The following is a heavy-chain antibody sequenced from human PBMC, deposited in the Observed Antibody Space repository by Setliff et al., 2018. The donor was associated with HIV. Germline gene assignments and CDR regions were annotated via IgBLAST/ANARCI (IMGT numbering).Heavy chain of an antibody. D-gene: IGHD3-10*01. J-gene: IGHJ4*02. Sequence: ASVKVSCKASGYTFTRNAMHWVRQAPGQRLEWMGWINAANGKTRYPQRFEARVTITMDTGASTAYMELNSLRSEDSAVYYCARGVIRGVISQGGLDYWGPGTLVTVSS. CDR3: ARGVIRGVISQGGLDY. CDR1: GYTFTRNA. V-gene: IGHV1-3*01. CDR2: INAANGKT.